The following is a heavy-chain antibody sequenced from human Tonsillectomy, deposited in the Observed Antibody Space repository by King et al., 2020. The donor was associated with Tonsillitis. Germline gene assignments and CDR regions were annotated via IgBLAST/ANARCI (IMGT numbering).Heavy chain of an antibody. CDR3: ARRSVDIVATLLEDAAFDI. CDR1: GYSFTNYW. D-gene: IGHD5-12*01. CDR2: IYPGDSNT. Sequence: DVQLVESGAEVKKPGESLKISCKGSGYSFTNYWLGWVRQMPGKGLEWMGIIYPGDSNTRYSPSFQGQVTISADRSINTAYLQWSSLKASDTALYYCARRSVDIVATLLEDAAFDIWGQGTMVTVSS. V-gene: IGHV5-51*03. J-gene: IGHJ3*02.